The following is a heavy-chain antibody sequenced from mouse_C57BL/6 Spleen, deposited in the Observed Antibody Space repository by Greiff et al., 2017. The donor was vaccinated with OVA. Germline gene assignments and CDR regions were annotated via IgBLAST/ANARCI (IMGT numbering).Heavy chain of an antibody. Sequence: VKLQESGPELVKPGASVKISCKASGYAFSSSWMNWVKQRPGKGLEWIGRIYPGDGDTNYNGKFKGKATLTADKSSSTAYMQLSSLTSEDSAVYFCARSADGLTGDFDYWGQGTTLTVSS. CDR2: IYPGDGDT. J-gene: IGHJ2*01. V-gene: IGHV1-82*01. D-gene: IGHD4-1*01. CDR3: ARSADGLTGDFDY. CDR1: GYAFSSSW.